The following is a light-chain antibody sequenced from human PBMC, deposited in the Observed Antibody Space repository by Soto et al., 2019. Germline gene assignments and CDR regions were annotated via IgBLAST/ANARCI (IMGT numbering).Light chain of an antibody. CDR1: QNIGTY. Sequence: IVLTQYPVTLSLSPGESGTLSCRASQNIGTYVAWYQQRRGQAPRLLIYDASDRATGIPVRFSGSGSGTDFTLTISSPEPEDFAVYYCQQRSNWPLTFGGGTKVEIK. J-gene: IGKJ4*01. V-gene: IGKV3-11*01. CDR3: QQRSNWPLT. CDR2: DAS.